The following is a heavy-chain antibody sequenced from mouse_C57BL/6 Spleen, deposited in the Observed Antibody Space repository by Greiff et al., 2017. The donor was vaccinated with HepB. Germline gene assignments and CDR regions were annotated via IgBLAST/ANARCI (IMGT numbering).Heavy chain of an antibody. J-gene: IGHJ3*01. D-gene: IGHD4-1*02. CDR1: GYSITSGYD. Sequence: VQLKESGPGMVKPSQSLSLTCTVTGYSITSGYDWHWIRHFPGNKLEWMGYISYSGSTNYNPSLKSRISITHDTSKNHFFLKLNSVTTEDTATYYCARGGNWAWFAYWGQGTLVTVSA. V-gene: IGHV3-1*01. CDR3: ARGGNWAWFAY. CDR2: ISYSGST.